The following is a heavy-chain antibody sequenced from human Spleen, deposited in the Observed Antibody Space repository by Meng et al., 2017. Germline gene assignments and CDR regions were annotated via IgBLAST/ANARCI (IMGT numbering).Heavy chain of an antibody. CDR3: ARWDRSGSYQVY. V-gene: IGHV4-4*02. D-gene: IGHD1-26*01. CDR2: IYHSGST. CDR1: GGYISNSDW. Sequence: QGRVEEAVPGRGNPWCPLSPTCADSGGYISNSDWWRWVRQPPGQGLEWIGEIYHSGSTNYNPSLKSRVTISVDKSKNQFSLNLSSVTAADTAVYYCARWDRSGSYQVYWGQGTLVTVSS. J-gene: IGHJ4*02.